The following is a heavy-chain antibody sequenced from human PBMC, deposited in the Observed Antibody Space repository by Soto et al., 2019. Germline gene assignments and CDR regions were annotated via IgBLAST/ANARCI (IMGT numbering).Heavy chain of an antibody. CDR2: IWYDGSNK. Sequence: QVQLVESGGGVVQPGRSLRLSCAASGFTFSSYGMHWVRQAPGKGLEWVAVIWYDGSNKYYADSVKGRFIISRDNSKNTLYLQMNSLRAEDTAVYYCARDFYCSGGSCYSSRYYYYGMDVWGQGTTVTVSS. V-gene: IGHV3-33*01. D-gene: IGHD2-15*01. CDR3: ARDFYCSGGSCYSSRYYYYGMDV. CDR1: GFTFSSYG. J-gene: IGHJ6*02.